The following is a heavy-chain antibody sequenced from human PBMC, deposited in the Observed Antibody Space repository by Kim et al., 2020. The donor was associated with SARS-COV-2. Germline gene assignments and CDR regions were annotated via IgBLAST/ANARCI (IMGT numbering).Heavy chain of an antibody. CDR1: GYSLTSYW. D-gene: IGHD2-2*02. CDR3: SRQGTYCCSTRCYSWFDP. CDR2: IDPSDSYT. Sequence: GESLKISCKGSGYSLTSYWLSWVRQMPGKGLEWMGRIDPSDSYTNYSPSFQGHVTISADKSISPASLPWSSLQASDHARYYCSRQGTYCCSTRCYSWFDPWGEGTLVTVSS. V-gene: IGHV5-10-1*01. J-gene: IGHJ5*02.